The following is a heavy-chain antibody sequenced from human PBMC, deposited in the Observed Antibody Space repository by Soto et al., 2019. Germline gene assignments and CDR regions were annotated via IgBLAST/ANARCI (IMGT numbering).Heavy chain of an antibody. Sequence: GGSLRLSCAASGFTFSSYGMHWVRQAPGKGLEWVAVISYDGSNKYYADSVKGRFTISRDNSKNTLYLQMNSLRAEDTAVYYCAKDEKGRDGYKYFDYWGQGTLVTVSS. CDR1: GFTFSSYG. V-gene: IGHV3-30*18. CDR2: ISYDGSNK. J-gene: IGHJ4*02. D-gene: IGHD5-12*01. CDR3: AKDEKGRDGYKYFDY.